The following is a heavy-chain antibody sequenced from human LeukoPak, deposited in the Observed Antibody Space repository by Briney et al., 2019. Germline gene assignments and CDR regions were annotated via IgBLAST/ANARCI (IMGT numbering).Heavy chain of an antibody. D-gene: IGHD6-13*01. CDR1: GYTFTSYY. V-gene: IGHV1-2*02. J-gene: IGHJ4*02. Sequence: ASVKVSCKASGYTFTSYYIHWVRQAPGQGLEWMGWINPNSGGTNYAQKFQGRVTMTRDTSINTSYMDLSRLRSDDTAVYYCARGGDSSSWFTSPDYWGQGTLVTVSS. CDR3: ARGGDSSSWFTSPDY. CDR2: INPNSGGT.